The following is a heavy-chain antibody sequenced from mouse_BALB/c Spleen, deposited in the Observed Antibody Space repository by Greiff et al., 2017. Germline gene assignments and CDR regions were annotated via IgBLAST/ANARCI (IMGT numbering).Heavy chain of an antibody. CDR2: IYPGDGDT. Sequence: QVQLKESGAELVRPGSSVKISCKASGYAFSSYWMNWVKQRPGQGLEWIGQIYPGDGDTNYNGKFKGKATLTADKSSSTAYMQLSSLTSEDSAVYFCARDRYDGDYWGQGTTLTVSS. J-gene: IGHJ2*01. CDR3: ARDRYDGDY. D-gene: IGHD2-14*01. V-gene: IGHV1-80*01. CDR1: GYAFSSYW.